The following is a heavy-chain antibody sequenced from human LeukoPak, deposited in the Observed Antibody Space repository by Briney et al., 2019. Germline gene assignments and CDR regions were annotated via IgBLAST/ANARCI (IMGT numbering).Heavy chain of an antibody. CDR2: IYYSGST. Sequence: SETLSLTCTVSGGSISSYYWSWIRQPPGKGLEWIGYIYYSGSTYYNPSLKSRVTISVDRSKNQFSLKLSSVTAADTAVYYCAREKGAAGGDAFDIWGQGTMVTVSS. CDR3: AREKGAAGGDAFDI. J-gene: IGHJ3*02. V-gene: IGHV4-59*12. D-gene: IGHD6-13*01. CDR1: GGSISSYY.